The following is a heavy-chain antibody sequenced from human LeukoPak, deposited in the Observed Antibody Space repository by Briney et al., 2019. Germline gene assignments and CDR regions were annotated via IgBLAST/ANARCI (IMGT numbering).Heavy chain of an antibody. CDR3: ARHEYSGSYYGLSWFDP. J-gene: IGHJ5*02. D-gene: IGHD1-26*01. CDR2: IYYSGST. V-gene: IGHV4-39*01. CDR1: GGSISSSSYY. Sequence: SETLSLTCTVSGGSISSSSYYWGWIRQPPGKGPEWIGSIYYSGSTYYNPSLKSRVTISVDTSKNQLSLKLSPLTAADTAVYYCARHEYSGSYYGLSWFDPWGQGTLVTVSS.